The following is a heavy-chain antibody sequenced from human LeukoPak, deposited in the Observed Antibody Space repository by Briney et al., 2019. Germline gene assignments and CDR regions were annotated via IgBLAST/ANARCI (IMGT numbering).Heavy chain of an antibody. J-gene: IGHJ4*01. Sequence: PGGSLRLSCAASGFTFSSYCMSWVRQAPGKGLEWVASIKKDGSEKYYVDSVKGRFTISRDNAKNSLYLRMNSLRAEDTAVYYCARDIVGATIVDYWGQEPWSPSPQ. CDR1: GFTFSSYC. D-gene: IGHD1-26*01. V-gene: IGHV3-7*01. CDR2: IKKDGSEK. CDR3: ARDIVGATIVDY.